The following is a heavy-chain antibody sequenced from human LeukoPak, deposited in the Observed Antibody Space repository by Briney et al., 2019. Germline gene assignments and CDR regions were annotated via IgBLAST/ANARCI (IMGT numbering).Heavy chain of an antibody. CDR3: ASPALTDCWSGYRYWYFDL. CDR2: IYHSGRT. CDR1: GYSISSGYY. J-gene: IGHJ2*01. D-gene: IGHD3-3*01. V-gene: IGHV4-38-2*02. Sequence: SETLSLTCTVSGYSISSGYYWGWIRQPPGKGLEWIGSIYHSGRTFYNPSLKSRVTISVDTSKNQVSLKLTSVTPADTAVYYCASPALTDCWSGYRYWYFDLWGRGTLVTVSS.